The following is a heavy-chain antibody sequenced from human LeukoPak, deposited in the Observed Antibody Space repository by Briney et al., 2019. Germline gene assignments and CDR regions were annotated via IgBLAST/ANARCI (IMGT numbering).Heavy chain of an antibody. CDR1: GFTFSSSA. CDR2: MSSSGSVS. Sequence: GGSLRLSCAASGFTFSSSAMNWVRQAPGKGLEWVSYMSSSGSVSLYADSGRGRFTISRDNAKNSLYLQMNSLRADDTGIYYCVRGRTSGYDSGGDYWGQGTLVTVSS. J-gene: IGHJ4*02. V-gene: IGHV3-48*03. D-gene: IGHD5-12*01. CDR3: VRGRTSGYDSGGDY.